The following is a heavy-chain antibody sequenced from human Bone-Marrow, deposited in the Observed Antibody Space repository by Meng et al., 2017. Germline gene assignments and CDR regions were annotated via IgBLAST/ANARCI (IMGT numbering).Heavy chain of an antibody. CDR2: INHSGST. Sequence: QVQLKQWAAGLLKPSGPLSLTCAVYGGSFSGYYWSWIRQPPGKGLEWIGEINHSGSTNYNPSLKSRVTISVDTSKNQFSLKLSSVTAADTAVYYCARGTRPLLFQHWGQGTLVTVSS. J-gene: IGHJ1*01. D-gene: IGHD1-1*01. CDR3: ARGTRPLLFQH. V-gene: IGHV4-34*01. CDR1: GGSFSGYY.